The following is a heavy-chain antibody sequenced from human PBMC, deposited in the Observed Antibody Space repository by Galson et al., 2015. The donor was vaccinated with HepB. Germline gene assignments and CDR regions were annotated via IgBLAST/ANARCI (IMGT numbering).Heavy chain of an antibody. CDR2: AYYRSKWHT. CDR3: ARGSGGPYYIDC. D-gene: IGHD6-19*01. V-gene: IGHV6-1*01. CDR1: GDSVSSNSAA. J-gene: IGHJ4*02. Sequence: CAISGDSVSSNSAAWNWIRQSPSRGLEWLGRAYYRSKWHTNYALSVQSRITINPDTAKNQFSLQLNSVTPEDTAVYYCARGSGGPYYIDCWGQGTLVTVS.